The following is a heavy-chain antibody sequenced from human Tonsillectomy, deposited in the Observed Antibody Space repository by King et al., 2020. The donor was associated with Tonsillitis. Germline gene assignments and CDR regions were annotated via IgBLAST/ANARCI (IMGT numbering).Heavy chain of an antibody. CDR2: IYPDDSDT. V-gene: IGHV5-51*01. D-gene: IGHD3-16*01. CDR1: GYSFRTYW. CDR3: VRLAPYNYVWGSHGDY. J-gene: IGHJ4*02. Sequence: QLVQSGAEVKKPGESLKISCKGSGYSFRTYWIGWVRQMPGKGLEWMGLIYPDDSDTSYSPSFQGQVTISVDKSINTAYLKWSSLKASDTAMYYCVRLAPYNYVWGSHGDYWGQGTLVSVSS.